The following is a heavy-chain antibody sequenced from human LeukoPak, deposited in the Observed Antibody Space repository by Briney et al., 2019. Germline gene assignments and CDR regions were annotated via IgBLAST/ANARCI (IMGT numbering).Heavy chain of an antibody. V-gene: IGHV3-73*01. CDR2: IRSKANSYAT. CDR1: GFIFSGSA. J-gene: IGHJ4*02. CDR3: TRHTPHYYYGSGSYYEDS. Sequence: GGSLRLSCAASGFIFSGSAMHWVRQASGKGLEGGGRIRSKANSYATAYAASVKGRFTISRDDSKNTAYLQMNSLKTEDTAVYYCTRHTPHYYYGSGSYYEDSWGQGTLVTVSS. D-gene: IGHD3-10*01.